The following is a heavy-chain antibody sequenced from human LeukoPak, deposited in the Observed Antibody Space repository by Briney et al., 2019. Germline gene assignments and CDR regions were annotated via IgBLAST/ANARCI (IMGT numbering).Heavy chain of an antibody. CDR2: ISSSGSTI. Sequence: GGSLRLSCAASGFTFSSYGMHWVRQAPGKGLEWVSYISSSGSTIYYADSVKGRFTISRDNAKNSLYLQMNSLRAEDTAVYYCARDLGLIDIVVVPAVDYWGQGTLVTVSS. CDR1: GFTFSSYG. V-gene: IGHV3-48*04. CDR3: ARDLGLIDIVVVPAVDY. D-gene: IGHD2-2*01. J-gene: IGHJ4*02.